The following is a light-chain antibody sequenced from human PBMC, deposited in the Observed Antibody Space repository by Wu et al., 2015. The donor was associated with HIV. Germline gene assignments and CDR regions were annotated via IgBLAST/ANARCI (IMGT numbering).Light chain of an antibody. CDR3: QQYGSVTKVLV. Sequence: EIVLTQSPDTLSLSPGERATLACRASQSVSSTYLAWYQQKPGQAPRLLIYAASSRATGIPDRFSGSGSGTDFTLTISRLEPEDFAVYYCQQYGSVTKVLVLGQGAKRGDQT. V-gene: IGKV3-20*01. J-gene: IGKJ2*01. CDR1: QSVSSTY. CDR2: AAS.